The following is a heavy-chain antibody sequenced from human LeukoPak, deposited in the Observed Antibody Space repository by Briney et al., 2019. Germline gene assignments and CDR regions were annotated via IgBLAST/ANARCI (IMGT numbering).Heavy chain of an antibody. V-gene: IGHV5-51*01. CDR2: IYPGDSDT. CDR3: ARSYYYGSGSYRWFDP. Sequence: GESLKISCKGSGYSFTSCWIGWVRQMPGKGLEWMGIIYPGDSDTRYSPSFQGQVTISADKSISTAYLQWSSLKASDTAMYYCARSYYYGSGSYRWFDPWGQGTLVTVSS. D-gene: IGHD3-10*01. J-gene: IGHJ5*02. CDR1: GYSFTSCW.